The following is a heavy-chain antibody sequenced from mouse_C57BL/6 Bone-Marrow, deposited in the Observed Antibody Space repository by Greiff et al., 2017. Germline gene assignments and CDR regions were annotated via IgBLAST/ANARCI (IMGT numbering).Heavy chain of an antibody. V-gene: IGHV14-4*01. J-gene: IGHJ1*03. Sequence: EVQLQESGAELVRPGASVKLSCTASGFNFKDYYMHWVKQRPEQGLEWIGWIDPENGDTEYASKFQGKATITADTSSTTAYLQLSSLTSEDTAVYYCSTGCYWYFDVGGTGTTVTVSA. CDR3: STGCYWYFDV. CDR1: GFNFKDYY. D-gene: IGHD3-3*01. CDR2: IDPENGDT.